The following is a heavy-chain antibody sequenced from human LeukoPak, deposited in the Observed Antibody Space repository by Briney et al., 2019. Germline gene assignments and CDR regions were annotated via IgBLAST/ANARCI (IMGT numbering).Heavy chain of an antibody. CDR2: IIPIFGTA. CDR1: GGTFSNYA. CDR3: ARVPYWDGSGSSKWFDH. J-gene: IGHJ5*02. Sequence: AVKVSCKASGGTFSNYAISWVRPAPGQGLEWMGGIIPIFGTANYAQKFQGRVTSTVDESTSTAYMELSSLRTEDTAVDYCARVPYWDGSGSSKWFDHWGQGTLVTVSS. V-gene: IGHV1-69*13. D-gene: IGHD3-10*01.